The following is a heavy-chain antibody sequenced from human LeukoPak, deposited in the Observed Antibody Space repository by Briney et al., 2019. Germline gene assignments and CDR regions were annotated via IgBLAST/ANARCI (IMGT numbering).Heavy chain of an antibody. J-gene: IGHJ4*02. Sequence: PGGSLRLSCSASGFTFSTFWMHWVRQAPGKGLVGVSRINPEETTTTYADSVRGRFTIPRDNAKNTLYLQMNSLTAEDTAVYYCARDLTGPVDYWGQGTLVTVSS. CDR2: INPEETTT. CDR3: ARDLTGPVDY. V-gene: IGHV3-74*01. D-gene: IGHD3-9*01. CDR1: GFTFSTFW.